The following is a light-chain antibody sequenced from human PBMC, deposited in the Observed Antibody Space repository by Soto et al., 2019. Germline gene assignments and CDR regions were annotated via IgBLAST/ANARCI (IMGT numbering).Light chain of an antibody. V-gene: IGLV2-11*01. CDR1: NSDVGGYNY. CDR3: CSYAGSNTLV. J-gene: IGLJ2*01. Sequence: QSVLTQPRSVSGSPGQSVTISCTGTNSDVGGYNYVSWYQQHPDKAPKVMIYDVSKRPSGVPDRFSGSKSGNTASLTTSGLQAEDEADYYCCSYAGSNTLVFGGGTKLTVL. CDR2: DVS.